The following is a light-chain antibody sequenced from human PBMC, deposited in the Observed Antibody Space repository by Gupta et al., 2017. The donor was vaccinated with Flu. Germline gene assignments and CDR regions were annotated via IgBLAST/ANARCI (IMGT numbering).Light chain of an antibody. CDR3: SSCRSSSTLV. Sequence: QSALTQPASVSGSPGQSITISCTGTSSDIGSYNYVSWYQQHPGHAPKLLIYGVTKRPSGVSSRFSASKSGDTASLTISGLQAEDEADYYCSSCRSSSTLVFGGGTKLTVL. CDR2: GVT. V-gene: IGLV2-14*01. CDR1: SSDIGSYNY. J-gene: IGLJ2*01.